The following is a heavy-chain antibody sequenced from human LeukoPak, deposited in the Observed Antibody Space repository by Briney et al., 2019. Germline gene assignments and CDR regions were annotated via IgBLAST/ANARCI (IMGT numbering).Heavy chain of an antibody. Sequence: ASVKVSCKASGYTFTGYYMHWVRQAPGQGLEWMGWINPNSGGTNYAQKLQGRVTMTTDTSTSTAYMELRSLRSDDTAVYYCARDLERLGAFDIWGQGTMVTVSS. CDR3: ARDLERLGAFDI. J-gene: IGHJ3*02. V-gene: IGHV1-2*02. CDR1: GYTFTGYY. D-gene: IGHD6-25*01. CDR2: INPNSGGT.